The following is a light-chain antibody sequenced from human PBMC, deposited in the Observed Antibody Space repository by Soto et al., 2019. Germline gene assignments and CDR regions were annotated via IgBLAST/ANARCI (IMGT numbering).Light chain of an antibody. Sequence: QSALTQPPSVSGSPGQSVTISCTGTSSDVGSYNRVSWYQQPPGTAPKLMIYEVSNWPSGVPDRFSGSKSGNTASLTISGLQAEDEADYYCSLYTSSSPVVFGGGTKLTVL. V-gene: IGLV2-18*01. CDR1: SSDVGSYNR. CDR3: SLYTSSSPVV. J-gene: IGLJ2*01. CDR2: EVS.